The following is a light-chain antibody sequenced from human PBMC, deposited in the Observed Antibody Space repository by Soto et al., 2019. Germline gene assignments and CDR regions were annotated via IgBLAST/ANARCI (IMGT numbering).Light chain of an antibody. CDR2: DDN. CDR1: SSNIGGNS. J-gene: IGLJ1*01. CDR3: GSWDSSMSAYV. Sequence: QSVMTQPPSVSAAPGQKVTISCSGSSSNIGGNSVSWYQQLPGTAPKLLIYDDNKRPSGIPDRFSGSKSGTSATLGITGFQTGDEADHYCGSWDSSMSAYVFGPGTKVIV. V-gene: IGLV1-51*01.